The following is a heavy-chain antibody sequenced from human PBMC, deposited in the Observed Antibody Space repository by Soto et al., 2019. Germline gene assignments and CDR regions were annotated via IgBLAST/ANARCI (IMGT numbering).Heavy chain of an antibody. CDR1: GATFTSHG. D-gene: IGHD2-15*01. CDR2: ISTYNENM. J-gene: IGHJ4*02. CDR3: ARGSKDSYPGSRIFDF. Sequence: ASVKVSCKFSGATFTSHGIGWVRQAPGQGLEWMGWISTYNENMDTAPQLQGRLTMTTDTSTKTAYMELTSLKLDDSAVYYCARGSKDSYPGSRIFDFWGRGTLVTVSS. V-gene: IGHV1-18*04.